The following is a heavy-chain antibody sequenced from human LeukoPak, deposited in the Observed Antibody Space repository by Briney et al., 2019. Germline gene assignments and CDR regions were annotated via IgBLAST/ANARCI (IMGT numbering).Heavy chain of an antibody. J-gene: IGHJ3*02. CDR3: ARDHPGAAVAGDRTDAFDI. CDR2: ICLTESP. D-gene: IGHD6-19*01. CDR1: DVSISDSSYD. Sequence: SETLSLTCSVSDVSISDSSYDWGWVRQPPGKGLEWIGSICLTESPHYNPSLKSRVTISVDTSKNQFSLKLSSVTAADTAVYYCARDHPGAAVAGDRTDAFDIWGQGTMVTVSS. V-gene: IGHV4-39*07.